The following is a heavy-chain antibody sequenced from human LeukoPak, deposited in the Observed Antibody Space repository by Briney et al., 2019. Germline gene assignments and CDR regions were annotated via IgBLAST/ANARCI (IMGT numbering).Heavy chain of an antibody. Sequence: SETLSLTCTVSGGSISSYSWSWIRQPPGKGLEWIGSIYYSGSTNYNPSLRSRVTMSVDTSKNQFSLKLSSVTAADTAVYYCARHGGESIVAMILHAFDIWGQGTMVTVSS. V-gene: IGHV4-59*08. CDR2: IYYSGST. D-gene: IGHD5-12*01. CDR1: GGSISSYS. J-gene: IGHJ3*02. CDR3: ARHGGESIVAMILHAFDI.